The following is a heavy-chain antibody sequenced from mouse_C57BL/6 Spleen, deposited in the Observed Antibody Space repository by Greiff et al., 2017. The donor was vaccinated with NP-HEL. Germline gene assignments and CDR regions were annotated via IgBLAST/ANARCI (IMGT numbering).Heavy chain of an antibody. V-gene: IGHV1-15*01. CDR1: GYTFTDYE. J-gene: IGHJ3*01. CDR3: TGGSLFAY. CDR2: IDPETGGT. Sequence: LVESGAELVRPGASVTLSCKASGYTFTDYEMHWVKQTPVHGLEWIGAIDPETGGTAYNQKFKGKAILTADKSSSTAYMELRSLTSEDSAVYYCTGGSLFAYWGQGTLVTVSA. D-gene: IGHD1-1*01.